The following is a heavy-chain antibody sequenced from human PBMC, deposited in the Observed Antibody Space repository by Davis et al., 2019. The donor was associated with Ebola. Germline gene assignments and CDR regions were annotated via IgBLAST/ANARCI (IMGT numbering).Heavy chain of an antibody. D-gene: IGHD3-22*01. V-gene: IGHV4-39*01. CDR2: MHHSGSA. CDR1: GGSISNKVYY. J-gene: IGHJ4*02. CDR3: ARQPYINMIELAYFDL. Sequence: SETLSLTCTVSGGSISNKVYYWAWIRQPPGKGLEWIGTMHHSGSAYYSPSLKSRITMSVDTSNNQFSLRLSSVTASDTAVYYCARQPYINMIELAYFDLWGPGTVVTVSS.